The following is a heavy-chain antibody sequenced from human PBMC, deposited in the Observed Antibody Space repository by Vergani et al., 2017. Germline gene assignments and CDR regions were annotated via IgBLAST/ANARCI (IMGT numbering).Heavy chain of an antibody. CDR1: GGTFSSYG. CDR2: IIPIFGTA. D-gene: IGHD3-3*01. CDR3: AREHYDFWSGFNSGFDY. V-gene: IGHV1-69*01. J-gene: IGHJ4*02. Sequence: QVQLVQSGAEVKKPGSSVKVSCKASGGTFSSYGISWVRQAPGQGLEWMGGIIPIFGTANYAQKFQGRVTITADESTSTAYMELSSLRAEDTAVYYCAREHYDFWSGFNSGFDYWGQGTLVTVSS.